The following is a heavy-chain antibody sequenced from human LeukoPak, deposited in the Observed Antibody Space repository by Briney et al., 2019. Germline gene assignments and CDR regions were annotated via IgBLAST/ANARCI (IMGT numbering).Heavy chain of an antibody. Sequence: ASVKVSCTASGYTFTAYFLHWVRQAPGQGLEWVGRINPSSGDTDYAQKFQGSVTLTRDTSINTAYMELSSLTSDDTAVYFRNIGTDLRYFDYWGQGSLVTVSS. CDR1: GYTFTAYF. D-gene: IGHD6-13*01. V-gene: IGHV1-2*06. J-gene: IGHJ4*02. CDR2: INPSSGDT. CDR3: NIGTDLRYFDY.